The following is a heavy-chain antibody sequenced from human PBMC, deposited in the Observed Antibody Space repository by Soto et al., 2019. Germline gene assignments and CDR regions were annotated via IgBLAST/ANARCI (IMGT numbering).Heavy chain of an antibody. CDR1: GGSISSSSYY. D-gene: IGHD2-2*02. CDR2: IYYSGST. J-gene: IGHJ3*02. V-gene: IGHV4-39*01. Sequence: QLQLQESGPGLVKPSETLSLTCTVSGGSISSSSYYWGWIRQPPGKGLEWIGSIYYSGSTYYNPSLKSRVTISVDTSKNQFSLKLSSVTAADTAVYYCASQGGVVPAAILSLNAFDIWGQGTMVTVSS. CDR3: ASQGGVVPAAILSLNAFDI.